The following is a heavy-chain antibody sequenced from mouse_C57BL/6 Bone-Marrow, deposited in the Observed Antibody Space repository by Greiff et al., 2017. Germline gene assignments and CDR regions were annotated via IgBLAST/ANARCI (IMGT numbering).Heavy chain of an antibody. J-gene: IGHJ1*03. Sequence: ESGAELARPGASVKLSCKASGYTFTSYGISWVKQRTGQGLEWIGWIYPRDGSTKYNEKFKGKATLTVDTSSSTAYMELHSLTSEYSAVYFCARLEFDGSSGDWYFDVWGTGTTVTVSS. V-gene: IGHV1-85*01. CDR2: IYPRDGST. CDR3: ARLEFDGSSGDWYFDV. CDR1: GYTFTSYG. D-gene: IGHD1-1*01.